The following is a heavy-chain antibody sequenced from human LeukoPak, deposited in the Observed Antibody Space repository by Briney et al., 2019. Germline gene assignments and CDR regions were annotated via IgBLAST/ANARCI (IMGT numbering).Heavy chain of an antibody. D-gene: IGHD3-3*01. CDR1: GGSISSSSYY. CDR2: IYYSGST. J-gene: IGHJ6*03. V-gene: IGHV4-39*01. Sequence: PAETLSLTCTVSGGSISSSSYYWGWIRQPPGKGLEWIGSIYYSGSTYYNPSLKSRATISVDTSKHQFSLQLRSVNAADTAVYYCARGITIFVGRYMDVWGKGTKVTVSS. CDR3: ARGITIFVGRYMDV.